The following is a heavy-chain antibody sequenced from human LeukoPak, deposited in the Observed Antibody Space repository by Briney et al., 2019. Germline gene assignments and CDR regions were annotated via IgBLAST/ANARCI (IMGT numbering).Heavy chain of an antibody. CDR1: GFTVSSNY. CDR3: ARFRGITCNWFDP. CDR2: IYSGGST. Sequence: GGSLRLSCAASGFTVSSNYMSWVLQAPGKGLEWVSVIYSGGSTYYADSVKGRFTVSRDNSKNTLYLQMNSLRAEDTAVYYCARFRGITCNWFDPWGQGTLVTVSS. J-gene: IGHJ5*02. D-gene: IGHD3-10*01. V-gene: IGHV3-53*01.